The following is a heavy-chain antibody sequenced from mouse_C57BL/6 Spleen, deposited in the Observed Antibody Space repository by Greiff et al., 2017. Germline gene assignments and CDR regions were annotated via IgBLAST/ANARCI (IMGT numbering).Heavy chain of an antibody. CDR3: ARDQTLTPPRYFDV. CDR1: GYSITSGYY. Sequence: EVKLMESGPGLVKPSQSLSLTCSVTGYSITSGYYWNWIRQFPGNKLEWMGYISYDGSNNYNPSLKNRISITRDTSKNQFFLKLNSVTTEDTATYYGARDQTLTPPRYFDVWGTGTTVTVSA. J-gene: IGHJ1*03. V-gene: IGHV3-6*01. CDR2: ISYDGSN.